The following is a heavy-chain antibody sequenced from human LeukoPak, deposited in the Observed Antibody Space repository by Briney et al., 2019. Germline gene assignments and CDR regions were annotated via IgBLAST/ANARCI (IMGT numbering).Heavy chain of an antibody. CDR1: GGTFSNYA. J-gene: IGHJ5*02. D-gene: IGHD1-7*01. CDR2: IIPILGTA. CDR3: ARDWGLIGTTDWGGHENWFDP. Sequence: ASEKVSCKASGGTFSNYAISWVRQAPGQGLEWMGGIIPILGTANNAQKFQGRVTITADESTSTAYMELSSLRSEDTAVYYCARDWGLIGTTDWGGHENWFDPWGQGTLVTVSS. V-gene: IGHV1-69*13.